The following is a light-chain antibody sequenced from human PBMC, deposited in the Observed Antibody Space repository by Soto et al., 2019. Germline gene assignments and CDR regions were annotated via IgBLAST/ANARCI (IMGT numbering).Light chain of an antibody. CDR3: SSYTSGSTQVV. Sequence: QSVLTQPASVSGSPGQSITISCSGTSSDLGGYNFVSWYQHHPGKAPKLMIYDVSNRPSGVSNRFSGSKSGNTASLTISGLQAEDEADYYCSSYTSGSTQVVFGGGTQLTVL. V-gene: IGLV2-14*03. J-gene: IGLJ2*01. CDR1: SSDLGGYNF. CDR2: DVS.